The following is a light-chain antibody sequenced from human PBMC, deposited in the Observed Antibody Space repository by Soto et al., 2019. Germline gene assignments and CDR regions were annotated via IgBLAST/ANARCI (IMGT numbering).Light chain of an antibody. CDR2: DVT. CDR3: SSYTTSSSYV. V-gene: IGLV2-14*01. Sequence: QSALTQPASVSGSPGQSITISCTGTSSDVGGYIYVSWYQQQPGKAPKLMIYDVTSRPSGVSYRFSGPKSGNTASLTISGLQAEDEADYYCSSYTTSSSYVFGTGTKLTVL. J-gene: IGLJ1*01. CDR1: SSDVGGYIY.